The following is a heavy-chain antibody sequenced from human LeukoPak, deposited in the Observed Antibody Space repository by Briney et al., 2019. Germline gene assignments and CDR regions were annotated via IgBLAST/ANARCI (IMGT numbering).Heavy chain of an antibody. CDR3: ARGAGRYGDYRDY. V-gene: IGHV3-23*01. Sequence: GSLRLSCAASGFTFSSYAMSWVRQAPGKGLEWVSAISGSGGSTYYADSVKGRFTISRDNSKNTLYLQMNSLTAEDTAVYYCARGAGRYGDYRDYWGQGTLVTVSS. CDR2: ISGSGGST. CDR1: GFTFSSYA. J-gene: IGHJ4*02. D-gene: IGHD4-17*01.